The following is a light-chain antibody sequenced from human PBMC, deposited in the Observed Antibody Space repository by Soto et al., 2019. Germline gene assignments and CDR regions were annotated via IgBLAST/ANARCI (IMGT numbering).Light chain of an antibody. V-gene: IGLV1-40*01. CDR3: QSYERSMRTYV. J-gene: IGLJ1*01. CDR1: SSNIGSVYD. CDR2: GNS. Sequence: QSVLTQPPSVSGAPGQRVTISCSWSSSNIGSVYDVNWYRQLPGTAPKLLIYGNSDRPSGVPDRFSGSKSGTSASLAITGLQAEDEADYFCQSYERSMRTYVCGNGTKVTVL.